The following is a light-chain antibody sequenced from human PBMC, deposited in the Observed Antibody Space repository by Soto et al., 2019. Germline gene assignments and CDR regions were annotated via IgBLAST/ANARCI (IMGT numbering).Light chain of an antibody. J-gene: IGKJ5*01. V-gene: IGKV3-11*01. CDR1: QNINKY. CDR2: DAS. CDR3: QQRSNWPIT. Sequence: EIVLTQSPGTLSLSPGERATLSCRTSQNINKYLAWYQQKPGQAPRLLIYDASNRATGIPARFSGSGSGTDFTLPISSLEPEDFAVYYWQQRSNWPITFGQGTRLEIK.